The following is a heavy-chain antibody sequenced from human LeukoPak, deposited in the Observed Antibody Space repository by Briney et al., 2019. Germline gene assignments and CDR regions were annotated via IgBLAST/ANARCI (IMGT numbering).Heavy chain of an antibody. Sequence: ASVKVSCKASGYTFTHHGISWVRQAPGQGLEWMAWISAYNGDTIYAQTFQRRLTLTTESSATTAYMELRSLTSDDTAVYYCARDPSNTSGRFQYFDVWGRGSLVTVSS. CDR1: GYTFTHHG. CDR3: ARDPSNTSGRFQYFDV. D-gene: IGHD6-19*01. J-gene: IGHJ2*01. V-gene: IGHV1-18*01. CDR2: ISAYNGDT.